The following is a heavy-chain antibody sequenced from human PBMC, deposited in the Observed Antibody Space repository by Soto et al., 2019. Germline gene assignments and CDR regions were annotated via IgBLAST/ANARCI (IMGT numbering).Heavy chain of an antibody. J-gene: IGHJ4*02. CDR2: ISGSGGTA. Sequence: GGSLRLSCVASGFTFANYVMNWVRQAPDKGLECVSIISGSGGTAYYTDSVKGRFTISRDNVRGTLYLQMNGLRVEDAALYFCAKDLFPTSGQRFFFESWGQGSLVTVSS. V-gene: IGHV3-23*01. D-gene: IGHD2-21*01. CDR3: AKDLFPTSGQRFFFES. CDR1: GFTFANYV.